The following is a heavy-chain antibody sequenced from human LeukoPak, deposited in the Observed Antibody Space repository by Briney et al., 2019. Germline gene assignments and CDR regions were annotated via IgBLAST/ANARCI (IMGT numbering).Heavy chain of an antibody. CDR3: ARDMVRGVTAFYYYYYYLDV. D-gene: IGHD3-10*01. V-gene: IGHV1-2*02. CDR1: GYTFTGYY. Sequence: ASVKVSCKAPGYTFTGYYMHWVRQAPGQGLEWMGWINPNSGGTNYAQKFQGRVTMTRDTSISTAYMELSRLRSDDTAVYYCARDMVRGVTAFYYYYYYLDVWGKGTTVTVSS. J-gene: IGHJ6*03. CDR2: INPNSGGT.